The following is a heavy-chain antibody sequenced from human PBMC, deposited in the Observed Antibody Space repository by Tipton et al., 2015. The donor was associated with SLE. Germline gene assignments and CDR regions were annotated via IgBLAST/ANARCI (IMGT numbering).Heavy chain of an antibody. J-gene: IGHJ6*03. CDR2: FYSGGTT. Sequence: GSLRLSCAASGFNVSSNYMTWVRQAPGKGLEWVSVFYSGGTTYYSDSVKGRFTISRDNSKNTLYLQMNSLRAEDTAVYYCARGRVVPAGISDYYYYMDVWGPGPPVTVSS. CDR1: GFNVSSNY. D-gene: IGHD2-2*02. V-gene: IGHV3-53*01. CDR3: ARGRVVPAGISDYYYYMDV.